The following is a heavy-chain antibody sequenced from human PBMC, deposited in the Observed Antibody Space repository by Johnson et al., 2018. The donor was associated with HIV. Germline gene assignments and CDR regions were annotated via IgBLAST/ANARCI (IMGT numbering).Heavy chain of an antibody. CDR2: IKQDGYAK. D-gene: IGHD6-13*01. CDR3: ARGVKQQLSVVDAFGI. CDR1: DFTFSSYW. J-gene: IGHJ3*02. V-gene: IGHV3-7*04. Sequence: VQLVESGGGVVRRGGSLRLSCAASDFTFSSYWMNWVRQAPGEGLAWVGNIKQDGYAKSYVASVKGRFSISRDNSKNTLFLQMNSLRVEDTAAYYCARGVKQQLSVVDAFGIWGQGTMVTVSS.